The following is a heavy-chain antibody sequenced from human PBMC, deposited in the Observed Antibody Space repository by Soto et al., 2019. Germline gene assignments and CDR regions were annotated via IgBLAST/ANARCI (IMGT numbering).Heavy chain of an antibody. J-gene: IGHJ4*02. D-gene: IGHD6-6*01. CDR2: VYYTGST. Sequence: QVQLQESGPGLVKPSETLSLTCRVSGGSMSGYYWSWVRLAPGKGLEWIGYVYYTGSTNYNPSLQSRVSNSVDTSNKLFSLSLSLVTAADTAVYFCARSIAVPSGHIDHWGQGIRVTISS. V-gene: IGHV4-59*01. CDR3: ARSIAVPSGHIDH. CDR1: GGSMSGYY.